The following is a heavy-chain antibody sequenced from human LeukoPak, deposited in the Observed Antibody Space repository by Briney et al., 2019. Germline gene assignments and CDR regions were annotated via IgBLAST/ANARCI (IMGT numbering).Heavy chain of an antibody. D-gene: IGHD4-23*01. CDR3: ARDRPYGGKGDFDY. CDR2: ISGSGGST. J-gene: IGHJ4*02. CDR1: GFTFSSNG. Sequence: GGSLRLSCAASGFTFSSNGMSWVRQAPGKGLEWVSGISGSGGSTYYADSVKGRFTVSRDNSKNTLFLQMNSLRAEDTAVYYCARDRPYGGKGDFDYWGQGTLVTVSS. V-gene: IGHV3-23*01.